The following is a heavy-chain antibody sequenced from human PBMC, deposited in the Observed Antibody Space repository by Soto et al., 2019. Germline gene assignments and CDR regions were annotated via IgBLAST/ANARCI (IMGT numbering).Heavy chain of an antibody. CDR2: IYYSGST. CDR3: ARAQTYGPLRTYYGMDV. D-gene: IGHD3-10*01. Sequence: PSETLSLTCTVSGGSISSGDYYWSWIRQPPGKGLEWIGYIYYSGSTYYNPSLKSRVTISVDTSKNQFSLKLSSVTAADTAVYYCARAQTYGPLRTYYGMDVPGQGTKV. CDR1: GGSISSGDYY. V-gene: IGHV4-30-4*01. J-gene: IGHJ6*02.